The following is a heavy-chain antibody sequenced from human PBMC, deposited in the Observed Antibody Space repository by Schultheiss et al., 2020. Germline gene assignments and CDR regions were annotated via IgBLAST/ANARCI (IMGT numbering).Heavy chain of an antibody. D-gene: IGHD3-10*01. Sequence: GGSLRLSCTASGFTFGDYAMSWFRQAPGKGLEWVGFIRSKAYGGTTEYAASVKGRFTISRDDSKSIAYLQMNSLKTEDTAVYYCARQPDYYRGAFDIWGQGTMVTVSS. J-gene: IGHJ3*02. CDR1: GFTFGDYA. V-gene: IGHV3-49*03. CDR3: ARQPDYYRGAFDI. CDR2: IRSKAYGGTT.